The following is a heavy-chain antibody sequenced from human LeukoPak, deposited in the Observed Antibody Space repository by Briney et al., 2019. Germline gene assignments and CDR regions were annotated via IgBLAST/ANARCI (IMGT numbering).Heavy chain of an antibody. CDR3: ARGGYVYVWGSYRLRSFDY. Sequence: PSETLSLTCAVYGGSFSGYYWSWIRQPPGKGLEWIGEINHSGSTNYNPSLKSRVTISVDTSKNQFSLKLSSVTAADTAVYYCARGGYVYVWGSYRLRSFDYWGQGTLVTVSS. D-gene: IGHD3-16*02. CDR1: GGSFSGYY. CDR2: INHSGST. V-gene: IGHV4-34*01. J-gene: IGHJ4*02.